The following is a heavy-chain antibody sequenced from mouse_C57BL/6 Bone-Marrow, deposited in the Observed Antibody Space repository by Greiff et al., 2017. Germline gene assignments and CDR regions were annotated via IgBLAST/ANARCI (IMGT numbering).Heavy chain of an antibody. D-gene: IGHD2-4*01. Sequence: VQLKESGPELVKPGASVKISCKASGYSFTDYNMNWVKQSNGKSLELIGVINPNYGTTSYNQKFKGKAPLTVDQSSSTAYMQLNSLTSDDSAVYYCARGYDYDYAMDYWGQGTSVTVSS. CDR1: GYSFTDYN. CDR2: INPNYGTT. J-gene: IGHJ4*01. V-gene: IGHV1-39*01. CDR3: ARGYDYDYAMDY.